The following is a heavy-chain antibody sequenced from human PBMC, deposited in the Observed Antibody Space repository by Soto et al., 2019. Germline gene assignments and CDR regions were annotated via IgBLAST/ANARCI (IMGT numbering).Heavy chain of an antibody. CDR3: ARHRSGILTGYPYYYMDV. V-gene: IGHV4-59*08. CDR1: GDSTSTFY. CDR2: ISYSGST. D-gene: IGHD3-9*01. J-gene: IGHJ6*03. Sequence: PSETLSLTCTVSGDSTSTFYWSWIRQPPGKGLEWIGCISYSGSTNYNPSLKSRVTISVDTSKNQFSLKLSSVTAADTAVYYCARHRSGILTGYPYYYMDVWGKGTTVTVSS.